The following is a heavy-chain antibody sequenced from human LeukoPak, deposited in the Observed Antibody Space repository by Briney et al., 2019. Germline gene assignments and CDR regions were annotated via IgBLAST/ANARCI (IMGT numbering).Heavy chain of an antibody. CDR1: GGTFSSYA. CDR3: ARAHADSSPFDY. J-gene: IGHJ4*02. D-gene: IGHD2-2*01. CDR2: IIPIFGTA. Sequence: GASVKVSCKASGGTFSSYAISWVRQAPGQGLEWMGGIIPIFGTANYAQEFQGRVTITADESTSTAYMELSSLRSEDTAVYYCARAHADSSPFDYWGQGTLVTVSS. V-gene: IGHV1-69*13.